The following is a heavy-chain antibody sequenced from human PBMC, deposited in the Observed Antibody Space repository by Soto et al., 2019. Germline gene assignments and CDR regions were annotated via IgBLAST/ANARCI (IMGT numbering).Heavy chain of an antibody. CDR2: IYHTGST. CDR3: ARATGTLRSRNCDY. J-gene: IGHJ4*02. V-gene: IGHV4-31*03. D-gene: IGHD1-1*01. CDR1: GGSISTVGHY. Sequence: SETLSLTCSVSGGSISTVGHYWTWIRQPPEKGLEWIGSIYHTGSTYYSKSLRSRLTMSVDTSKSQFSLRLSSVTAADTAVYYCARATGTLRSRNCDYWGQGSLVTVSS.